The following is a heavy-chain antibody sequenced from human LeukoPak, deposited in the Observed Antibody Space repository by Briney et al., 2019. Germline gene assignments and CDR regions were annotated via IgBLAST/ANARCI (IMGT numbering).Heavy chain of an antibody. J-gene: IGHJ4*02. V-gene: IGHV4-34*01. Sequence: SETLSLTCAVYGGSFSGYYWSWIRQPPGKGLEWIGEINHSGSTNYNPSLKSRVTISVDTSKNQFSLKLSSVTAADTAVYYCARAARRYCRGGSCYPYFDYWGQGTLVTVSS. D-gene: IGHD2-15*01. CDR1: GGSFSGYY. CDR3: ARAARRYCRGGSCYPYFDY. CDR2: INHSGST.